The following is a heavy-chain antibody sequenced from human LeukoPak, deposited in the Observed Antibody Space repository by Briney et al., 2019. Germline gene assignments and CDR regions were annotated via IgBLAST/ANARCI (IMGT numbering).Heavy chain of an antibody. CDR1: GFTFDTFG. J-gene: IGHJ4*03. CDR3: AKGTVRFLEWGQRGYFDY. Sequence: PGGSLRLSCAASGFTFDTFGMNWVRQAPGKGLEWVASVSSTLDNTYYADSVKGRFTISRDNSVNTLYLQMNSLRAEDTAIYYCAKGTVRFLEWGQRGYFDYWGQGALVTVSS. V-gene: IGHV3-23*01. D-gene: IGHD3-3*01. CDR2: VSSTLDNT.